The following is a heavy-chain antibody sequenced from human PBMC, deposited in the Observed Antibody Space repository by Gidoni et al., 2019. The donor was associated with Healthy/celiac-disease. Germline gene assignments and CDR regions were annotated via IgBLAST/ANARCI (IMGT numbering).Heavy chain of an antibody. CDR3: AKIGLHCSSTSCYTGGFDY. J-gene: IGHJ4*02. V-gene: IGHV3-23*01. CDR1: GFPFRSYA. CDR2: ISGSGGST. Sequence: EVQLLESGGGLVQPGGSLRLSCAASGFPFRSYAMSWVRQAPGKGLEWVSAISGSGGSTYYADSVKGRFTISRDISKNTLYLQMNSLRAEDTAVYYCAKIGLHCSSTSCYTGGFDYWGQGTLVTVSS. D-gene: IGHD2-2*02.